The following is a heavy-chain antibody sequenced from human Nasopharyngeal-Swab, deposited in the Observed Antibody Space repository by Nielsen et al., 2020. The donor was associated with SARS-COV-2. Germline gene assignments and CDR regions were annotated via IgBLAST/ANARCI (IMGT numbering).Heavy chain of an antibody. Sequence: ETLSLTCAASRFTFSRYGMSWVRQAPGKGLEWASTISGSGGYTYYADSVKGRFTISRDNSKNTLYLQMNSLRVEDTAIYYCARGAFEYSSSWYDPYYFDYWGQGTLVTVSS. CDR1: RFTFSRYG. CDR3: ARGAFEYSSSWYDPYYFDY. J-gene: IGHJ4*02. V-gene: IGHV3-23*01. CDR2: ISGSGGYT. D-gene: IGHD6-19*01.